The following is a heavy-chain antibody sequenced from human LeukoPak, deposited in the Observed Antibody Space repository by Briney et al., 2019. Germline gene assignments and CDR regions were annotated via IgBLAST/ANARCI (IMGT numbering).Heavy chain of an antibody. D-gene: IGHD3-22*01. CDR3: ARHPLPDYDSSGYLDY. J-gene: IGHJ4*02. V-gene: IGHV4-59*08. CDR1: GGSITNYY. CDR2: VYYSGST. Sequence: PSETLSLTCTVSGGSITNYYWNWIRQPPGKGLEWIGYVYYSGSTNYNPSLKSRVTISVDTSKNQFSLKLSSVTAADTAVYYCARHPLPDYDSSGYLDYWGQGTLVTVSS.